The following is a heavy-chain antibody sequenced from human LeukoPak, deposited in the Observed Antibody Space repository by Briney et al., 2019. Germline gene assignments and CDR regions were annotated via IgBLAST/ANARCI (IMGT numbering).Heavy chain of an antibody. CDR3: ASRHSKQQPYYYYMDF. CDR2: IYSNGDT. J-gene: IGHJ6*03. CDR1: GDSISSGSYD. Sequence: PSETLSPTCTVSGDSISSGSYDCSWIRQPAGKGLEWIGRIYSNGDTKFNPSLKSRVTISLDTSKNQFSLQLSSATAADTAVYYCASRHSKQQPYYYYMDFWGKGTTVTVSS. D-gene: IGHD6-13*01. V-gene: IGHV4-61*02.